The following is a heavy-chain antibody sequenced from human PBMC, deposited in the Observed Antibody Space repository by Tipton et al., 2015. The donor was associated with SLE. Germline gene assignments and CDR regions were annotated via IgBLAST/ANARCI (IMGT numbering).Heavy chain of an antibody. D-gene: IGHD2/OR15-2a*01. Sequence: TLSLTCTVSGDSISSGNYYWSWIRQPAGKGLEWIGHIYTSGSTNYNPSLKSRITISVDTSKNQFSLKLTSVTAADTAVYYCARRSITPYFDYWGQGTLVTVSS. CDR1: GDSISSGNYY. CDR3: ARRSITPYFDY. J-gene: IGHJ4*02. CDR2: IYTSGST. V-gene: IGHV4-61*09.